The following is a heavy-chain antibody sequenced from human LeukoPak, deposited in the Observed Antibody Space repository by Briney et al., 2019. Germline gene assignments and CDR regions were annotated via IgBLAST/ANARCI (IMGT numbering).Heavy chain of an antibody. CDR2: ISSSSTYI. V-gene: IGHV3-21*01. CDR1: GFTFSTYG. J-gene: IGHJ4*02. CDR3: ARDPTISGSYSDY. Sequence: TGGSLRLSCAASGFTFSTYGMNWVRQAPGKGLEWVSSISSSSTYIYYADSVKGRFTVSRDNAKNSLYLQMNSLRDEDTAVYYCARDPTISGSYSDYWGQGTLVTVSS. D-gene: IGHD1-26*01.